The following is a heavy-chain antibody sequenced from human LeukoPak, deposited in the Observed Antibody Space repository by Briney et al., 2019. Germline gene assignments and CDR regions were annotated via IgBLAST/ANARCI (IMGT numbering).Heavy chain of an antibody. CDR3: ARGIVRGVSAPDI. V-gene: IGHV4-4*07. J-gene: IGHJ3*02. D-gene: IGHD3-10*01. CDR2: IDTSGST. CDR1: GGSISIYR. Sequence: SETLSLTCTLSGGSISIYRWSWIRQPAGKGLEWMGRIDTSGSTNYNPSLNGRVTMSVDTSKTQFYLNLRSVTAADTAIYYCARGIVRGVSAPDIWGQGTMVTVSS.